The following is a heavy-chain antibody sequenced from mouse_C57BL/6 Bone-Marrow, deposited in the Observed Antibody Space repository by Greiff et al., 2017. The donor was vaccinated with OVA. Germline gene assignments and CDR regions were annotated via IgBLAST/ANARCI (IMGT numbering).Heavy chain of an antibody. CDR3: ARDGDYDRSPFAY. J-gene: IGHJ3*01. CDR1: GYTFTSYW. D-gene: IGHD2-4*01. CDR2: IYPSDSET. Sequence: QVQLQQSGAELVRPGSSVKLSCKASGYTFTSYWMDWVKQRPGQGLEWIGNIYPSDSETHYNQKFKDKATLTVDKSSSTAYMQLSSLTSEDSAVYYCARDGDYDRSPFAYWGQGTLVTVSA. V-gene: IGHV1-61*01.